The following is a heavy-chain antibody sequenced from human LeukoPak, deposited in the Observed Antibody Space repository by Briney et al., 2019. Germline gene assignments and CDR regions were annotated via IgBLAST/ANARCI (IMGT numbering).Heavy chain of an antibody. CDR3: ARDHGVAVAGTWGY. D-gene: IGHD6-19*01. V-gene: IGHV1-18*01. J-gene: IGHJ4*02. Sequence: ASVKVSCTASGYTFTDYGLSWVRQAPGQGLEWMGWISVYNGNTNYAQRFQDRVTMTTDTSTSTVYMEMRSLRSDDTAVYYCARDHGVAVAGTWGYWGQGTLVTVSS. CDR1: GYTFTDYG. CDR2: ISVYNGNT.